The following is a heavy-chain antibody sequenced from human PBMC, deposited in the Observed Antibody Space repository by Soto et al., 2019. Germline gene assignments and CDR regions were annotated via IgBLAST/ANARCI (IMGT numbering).Heavy chain of an antibody. Sequence: QVQLQESGPGLVKPSETLSLTCTVSGGSISSYYWSWIRQPPGKGLEWIGYIYYSGSTNYNPSLKSRVTISVDTSKNQFSLKLSSVTAADTAVYYCARVWGYSFAYWGQGTLVTVSS. D-gene: IGHD2-21*01. CDR1: GGSISSYY. J-gene: IGHJ4*02. V-gene: IGHV4-59*01. CDR2: IYYSGST. CDR3: ARVWGYSFAY.